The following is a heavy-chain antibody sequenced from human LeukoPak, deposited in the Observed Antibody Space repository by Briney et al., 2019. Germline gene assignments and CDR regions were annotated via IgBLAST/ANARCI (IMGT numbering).Heavy chain of an antibody. D-gene: IGHD1-26*01. CDR3: ARGGSYLSAFDI. V-gene: IGHV3-11*01. J-gene: IGHJ3*02. Sequence: GGSLRLSCAASEFTFSDYYMSWIRQAPGKGLEWVSYISSTSSTMYYADSVKGRFTISRDNSKNTLYLQMNSLRAEDTAVYYCARGGSYLSAFDIWGQGTMVTVSS. CDR2: ISSTSSTM. CDR1: EFTFSDYY.